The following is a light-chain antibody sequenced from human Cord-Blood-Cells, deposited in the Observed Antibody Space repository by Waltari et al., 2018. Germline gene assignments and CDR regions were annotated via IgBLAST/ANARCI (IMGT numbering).Light chain of an antibody. J-gene: IGLJ1*01. CDR2: DVS. V-gene: IGLV2-14*03. Sequence: ALTQPASVSGSPGQSITISCTGTSSDVGGYNYVSWYQQHPGKAPKLMIYDVSNRPSGVSNRFSGSKSGNTASLTISGLQAEDEADYYCSSYTSSSTRVFGTGTKVTVL. CDR1: SSDVGGYNY. CDR3: SSYTSSSTRV.